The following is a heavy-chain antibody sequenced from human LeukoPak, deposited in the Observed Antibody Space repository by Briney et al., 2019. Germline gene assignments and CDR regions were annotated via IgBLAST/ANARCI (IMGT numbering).Heavy chain of an antibody. CDR1: GYSISSGYY. CDR2: IYHSGST. V-gene: IGHV4-38-2*02. CDR3: ARKDIVVVPAAIRGWFDP. Sequence: SETLSLTCTVSGYSISSGYYWGWIRQPPGKELEWIGSIYHSGSTYYNPSLKSRVTISVDTSKNQFSLKLSSVTAADTAVYYCARKDIVVVPAAIRGWFDPWGQGTLVTVSS. D-gene: IGHD2-2*01. J-gene: IGHJ5*02.